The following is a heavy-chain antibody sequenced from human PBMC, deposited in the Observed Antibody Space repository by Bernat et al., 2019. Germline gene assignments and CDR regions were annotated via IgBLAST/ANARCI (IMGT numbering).Heavy chain of an antibody. D-gene: IGHD6-13*01. Sequence: EVQLVESGGGLVQPGGSLRLSCAASGFPCSNYWMDWVRQAPGKGLEWVANIKGGGSEKYYVDSVKGRFIISRDNAKNSLYLQMNSLRAEDTAVYFCARDREYSSTLNTYWGQGTLVTVSS. J-gene: IGHJ4*02. CDR3: ARDREYSSTLNTY. V-gene: IGHV3-7*04. CDR2: IKGGGSEK. CDR1: GFPCSNYW.